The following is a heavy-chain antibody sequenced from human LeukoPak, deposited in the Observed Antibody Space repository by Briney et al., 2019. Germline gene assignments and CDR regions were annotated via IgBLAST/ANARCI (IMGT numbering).Heavy chain of an antibody. V-gene: IGHV4-59*01. D-gene: IGHD3-22*01. CDR2: IYYSGST. CDR3: ARAPHFFDTTGSRYYFDY. Sequence: SETLSLTCTVSGGSISSYYWSWIRQPPGKGLEWIGYIYYSGSTNYNPSLKSRVTISVDTSKNQFSLKLSSVTAADTAVYYCARAPHFFDTTGSRYYFDYWGQGALVTVSS. CDR1: GGSISSYY. J-gene: IGHJ4*02.